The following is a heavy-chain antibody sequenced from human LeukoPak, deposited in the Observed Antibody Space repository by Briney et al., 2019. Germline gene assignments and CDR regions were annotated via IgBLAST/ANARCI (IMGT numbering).Heavy chain of an antibody. V-gene: IGHV3-7*01. J-gene: IGHJ4*02. Sequence: GGSLRLSCAASGFTFSSYWMSWVRQAPGKGLEWVANIKQDRSEKYYVDSVKGRFTISRDNAKNSLYLQMNSLRAEDTAVYYCARDQPPQYYYGSGSYRYWGQGTLVTVSS. CDR3: ARDQPPQYYYGSGSYRY. D-gene: IGHD3-10*01. CDR1: GFTFSSYW. CDR2: IKQDRSEK.